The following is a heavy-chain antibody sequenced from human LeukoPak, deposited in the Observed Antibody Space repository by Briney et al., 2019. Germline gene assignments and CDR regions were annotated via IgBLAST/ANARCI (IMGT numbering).Heavy chain of an antibody. CDR1: GFIFSDYS. J-gene: IGHJ4*02. D-gene: IGHD7-27*01. V-gene: IGHV3-48*04. Sequence: GGSLRLSCAASGFIFSDYSMNWVRQAPGKGLEWVSNIRGSASGLGSGMYYADSVKGRFTISRDDAKSSLYLQMSSLRAEDTAFYYCARDNNWGFDYWGQGALVTVSS. CDR2: IRGSASGLGSGM. CDR3: ARDNNWGFDY.